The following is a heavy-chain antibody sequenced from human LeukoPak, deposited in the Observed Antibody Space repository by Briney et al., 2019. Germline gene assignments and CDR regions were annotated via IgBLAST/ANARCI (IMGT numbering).Heavy chain of an antibody. V-gene: IGHV4-34*01. CDR2: INHSGST. Sequence: SETLSLTCAVYGGSFSGYYWSWIRQPPGKGLEWIGEINHSGSTNYNPSLKSRVTISVDTSKNQFSLKLSYVTAADTAVYYCARERIVVVPAVPGYMDVWGKGTTVTVSS. J-gene: IGHJ6*03. CDR1: GGSFSGYY. D-gene: IGHD2-2*01. CDR3: ARERIVVVPAVPGYMDV.